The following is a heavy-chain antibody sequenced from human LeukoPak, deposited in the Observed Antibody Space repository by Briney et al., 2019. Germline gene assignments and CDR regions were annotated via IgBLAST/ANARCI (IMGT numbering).Heavy chain of an antibody. CDR1: GFTFSSYA. CDR2: ISYDGSNK. J-gene: IGHJ4*02. Sequence: PGRSLRLSCAASGFTFSSYAMHWVRQAPGKGLEWVAVISYDGSNKYYADSVKGRFTISRDNSKNTLYLQMNSLRAEDTAVYYCARDRIQLWTSFDYWGQGTLVTVSS. V-gene: IGHV3-30-3*01. CDR3: ARDRIQLWTSFDY. D-gene: IGHD5-18*01.